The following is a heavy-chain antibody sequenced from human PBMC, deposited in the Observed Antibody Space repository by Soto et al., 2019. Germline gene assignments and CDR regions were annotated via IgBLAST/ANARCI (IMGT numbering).Heavy chain of an antibody. CDR3: ARVMEVAPKTWFDP. Sequence: PGGSLRLSCAASGFTFSSYALHWVRQAPGKGLEWVALISYDGRNKDYADSVKGRFTISRDNSKNTMNLQMNSLRAEDTAVYYCARVMEVAPKTWFDPWGQGTLVTVSS. CDR2: ISYDGRNK. D-gene: IGHD2-8*01. CDR1: GFTFSSYA. J-gene: IGHJ5*02. V-gene: IGHV3-30*04.